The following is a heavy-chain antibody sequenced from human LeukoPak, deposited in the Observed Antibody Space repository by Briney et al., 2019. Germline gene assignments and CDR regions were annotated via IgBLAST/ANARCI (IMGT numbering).Heavy chain of an antibody. V-gene: IGHV1-46*01. J-gene: IGHJ5*02. D-gene: IGHD3-10*01. CDR3: ARDLGLRGVTNWYDP. CDR2: IDPSGGST. CDR1: AYTFSSYL. Sequence: ASVKVSCKASAYTFSSYLIHWVRQAPGQGLEWMGIIDPSGGSTDYSQKFQGRVTMTRDTSTSTVYLELSSLRSEDTAVYYCARDLGLRGVTNWYDPWGQGTLVTVSS.